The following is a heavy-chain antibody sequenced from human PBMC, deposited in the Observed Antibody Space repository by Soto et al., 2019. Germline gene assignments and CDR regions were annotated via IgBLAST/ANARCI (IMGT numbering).Heavy chain of an antibody. CDR3: ARDPHEFWSSYFFDP. D-gene: IGHD3-3*01. Sequence: GASVKVSCKASGYPFDMYGINWVRQAPGQRLEWMGWISAYNGQTDYAQNFQGRVTMATDTSTNTAYMELRNLRSDDTAVYYCARDPHEFWSSYFFDPWGPGTLVTDS. CDR2: ISAYNGQT. V-gene: IGHV1-18*01. CDR1: GYPFDMYG. J-gene: IGHJ5*02.